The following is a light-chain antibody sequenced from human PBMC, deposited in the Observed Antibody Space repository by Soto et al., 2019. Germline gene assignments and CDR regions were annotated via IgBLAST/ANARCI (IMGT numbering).Light chain of an antibody. V-gene: IGLV2-14*03. J-gene: IGLJ1*01. CDR3: SSYSRRSTYV. Sequence: QSVLTQPASVSGSPGQSITISCTGTSSDVGGYNYVSWYQQHPGKAPKLIIYDVSYRSSGVSNRFSGSKSGNTASLTISGLQAEDEADYFCSSYSRRSTYVFGTGTKVT. CDR2: DVS. CDR1: SSDVGGYNY.